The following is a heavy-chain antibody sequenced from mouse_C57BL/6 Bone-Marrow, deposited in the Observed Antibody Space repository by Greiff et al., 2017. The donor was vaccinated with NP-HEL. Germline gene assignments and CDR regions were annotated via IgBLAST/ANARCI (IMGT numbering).Heavy chain of an antibody. J-gene: IGHJ4*01. Sequence: VQLQQSGAELVRPGASVKLSCTASGFNIKDDYMHWVKQRPEQGLEWIGWLDPENGDTEYASKFQGKATITADTSSNTAYLQLSSLTSEDTAVYYCTHYYGSRGAMDYWGQGTSVTVSS. CDR3: THYYGSRGAMDY. CDR1: GFNIKDDY. CDR2: LDPENGDT. V-gene: IGHV14-4*01. D-gene: IGHD1-1*01.